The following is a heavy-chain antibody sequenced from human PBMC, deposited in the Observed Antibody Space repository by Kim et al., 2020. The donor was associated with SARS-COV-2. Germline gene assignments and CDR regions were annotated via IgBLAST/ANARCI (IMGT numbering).Heavy chain of an antibody. D-gene: IGHD2-21*01. CDR2: IIPIFGTA. Sequence: SVKVSCKASGGTFSSYAISWVRQAPGQGLEWMGGIIPIFGTANYAQKFQGRVTITADESTSTAYMELSSLRSEDTAVYYCARSRVGVIAIPYNWFDPWGQGTLVTVSS. J-gene: IGHJ5*02. CDR3: ARSRVGVIAIPYNWFDP. CDR1: GGTFSSYA. V-gene: IGHV1-69*13.